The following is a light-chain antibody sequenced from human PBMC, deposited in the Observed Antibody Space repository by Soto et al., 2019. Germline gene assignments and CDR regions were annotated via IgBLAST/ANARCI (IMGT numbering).Light chain of an antibody. V-gene: IGKV3-15*01. Sequence: EIVLTQSPGTLSLNPGERATLSCRASQSVSSSYLAWYQQKPGQAPRLLIYGASTRATGIPARFSGSGSGTEFTLTISSLQSEDFAVYYCQQYNNWPPITFGQGTRLEIK. J-gene: IGKJ5*01. CDR1: QSVSSSY. CDR3: QQYNNWPPIT. CDR2: GAS.